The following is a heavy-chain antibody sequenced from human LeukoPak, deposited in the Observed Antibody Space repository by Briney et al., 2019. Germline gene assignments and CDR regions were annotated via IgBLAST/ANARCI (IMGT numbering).Heavy chain of an antibody. V-gene: IGHV3-48*03. CDR2: ISSSGSTI. J-gene: IGHJ3*02. CDR3: ARTGYCSSTSCYADAFDI. Sequence: LTAGSLRLSCAASGFTFSSYEMNWVRQAAGEGRECVSYISSSGSTIYYADSVKGRFTISRDNAKNSLYLQMNSLRAEDTAVYYCARTGYCSSTSCYADAFDIWGQGTMVTVSS. D-gene: IGHD2-2*01. CDR1: GFTFSSYE.